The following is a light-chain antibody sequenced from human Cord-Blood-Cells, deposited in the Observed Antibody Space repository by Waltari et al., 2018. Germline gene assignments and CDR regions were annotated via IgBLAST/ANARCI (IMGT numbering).Light chain of an antibody. V-gene: IGLV1-47*01. J-gene: IGLJ7*01. Sequence: QSLLTQPPSASGTPGLRVTIPCSGSSSHIGSNSVYWYQQRPGTAPKLLIYRTNQPPSGVPDRFSGAKSGASASLAISGLRSEDEADYYCAAWDDSLSGAVFGGGTQLTVL. CDR1: SSHIGSNS. CDR2: RTN. CDR3: AAWDDSLSGAV.